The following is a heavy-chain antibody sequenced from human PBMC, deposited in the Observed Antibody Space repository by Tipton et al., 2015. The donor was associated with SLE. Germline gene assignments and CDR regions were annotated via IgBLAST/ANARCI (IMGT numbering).Heavy chain of an antibody. CDR3: AKGSGWYCDY. CDR1: GLTFRDHW. D-gene: IGHD6-19*01. Sequence: SLRLSCAASGLTFRDHWMSWVRQAPGKGLEWVANINPGGNEKYYIGSVEGRFIISRDNAENTLYLQLNSLRVDDTAVYYCAKGSGWYCDYWGQGTLVTVSS. J-gene: IGHJ4*02. V-gene: IGHV3-7*01. CDR2: INPGGNEK.